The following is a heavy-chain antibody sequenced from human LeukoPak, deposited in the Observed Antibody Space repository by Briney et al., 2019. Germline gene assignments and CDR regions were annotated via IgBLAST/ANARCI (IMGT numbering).Heavy chain of an antibody. J-gene: IGHJ5*02. D-gene: IGHD3-10*01. Sequence: ASVKVSCKTSGYTFTDYYIHWVRQAPGQGPEWMGWINPNSGGTNYAQNLQGRVTMTRDTSISTAYMELSRLRSDDTAVYYCARDYERIIMVRGVPLSPQTVFDPWGQGTLVTVSS. CDR3: ARDYERIIMVRGVPLSPQTVFDP. V-gene: IGHV1-2*02. CDR2: INPNSGGT. CDR1: GYTFTDYY.